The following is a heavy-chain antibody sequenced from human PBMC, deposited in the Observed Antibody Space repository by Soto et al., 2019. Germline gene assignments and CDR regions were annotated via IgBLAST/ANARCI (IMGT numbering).Heavy chain of an antibody. CDR3: VKDTRGMTFTFDP. V-gene: IGHV3-9*01. D-gene: IGHD3-16*01. J-gene: IGHJ5*02. Sequence: GGSLRLSCAASGFTFDDYAMHWVRQAPGKGLEWVSGINWNSGSIGYANSVKGRFTISRDNAKNSLYLQMNNLRTEDTAFYYCVKDTRGMTFTFDPWGQGTLVTVSS. CDR2: INWNSGSI. CDR1: GFTFDDYA.